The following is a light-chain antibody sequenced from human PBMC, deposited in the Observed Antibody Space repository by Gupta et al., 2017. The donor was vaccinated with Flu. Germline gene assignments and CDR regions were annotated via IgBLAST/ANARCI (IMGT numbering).Light chain of an antibody. CDR3: QVWDSTSNHVV. V-gene: IGLV3-21*02. CDR1: NIGDKS. Sequence: SYILTQPPSVAVATGQEATITCGGNNIGDKSVHWYQQKLGQAPVLVVYDDSDRPSGIPERFSGSNSGNPATLTVSRVEVGDAADYYCQVWDSTSNHVVFGGGTKLTVL. J-gene: IGLJ2*01. CDR2: DDS.